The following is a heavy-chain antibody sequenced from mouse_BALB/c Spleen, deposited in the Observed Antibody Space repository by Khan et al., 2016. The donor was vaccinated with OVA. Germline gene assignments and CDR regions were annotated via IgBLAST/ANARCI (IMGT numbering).Heavy chain of an antibody. V-gene: IGHV5-9-3*01. CDR1: GFTFSYYA. D-gene: IGHD2-14*01. CDR3: ARWGYDEAYFDY. J-gene: IGHJ2*01. Sequence: EVELVESGGGLVKPGGSLKLSCAASGFTFSYYAVSWVRQTPEKRLEWVATISSAGSYTYYPDSVKGRFIISRDNAQNSLSLQMYSLRSEDTAMYYCARWGYDEAYFDYWGQGTTLTVSS. CDR2: ISSAGSYT.